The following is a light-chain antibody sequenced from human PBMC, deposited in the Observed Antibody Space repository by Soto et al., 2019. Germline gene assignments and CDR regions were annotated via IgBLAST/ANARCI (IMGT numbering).Light chain of an antibody. J-gene: IGKJ2*01. V-gene: IGKV3-20*01. CDR2: GAS. CDR1: HSVSSSY. CDR3: QQYGSSPPYT. Sequence: EIVLTQSPGTLSLSPGERATLSCRASHSVSSSYLAWYQQKPGQAPRLLIYGASSRATGLPDRFSGSGSGTDFTLTISRLEPEDFAVYYCQQYGSSPPYTFGQGTKLEIK.